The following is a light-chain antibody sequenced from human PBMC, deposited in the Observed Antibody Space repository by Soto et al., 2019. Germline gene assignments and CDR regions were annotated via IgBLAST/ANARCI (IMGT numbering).Light chain of an antibody. J-gene: IGLJ3*02. V-gene: IGLV1-47*01. CDR2: ANN. CDR1: GSNVGTSY. Sequence: QSVLTQPPSASGTPGQRVTISCSGSGSNVGTSYVYWYQQLPGTAPKLLIYANNQRPSGVPDRFSGSKSGTSASLAISGLRSEDDADYYCASWDDSLSCRVFGGGTKVTVL. CDR3: ASWDDSLSCRV.